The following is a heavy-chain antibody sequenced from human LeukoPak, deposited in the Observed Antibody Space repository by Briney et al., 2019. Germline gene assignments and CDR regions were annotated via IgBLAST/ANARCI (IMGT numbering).Heavy chain of an antibody. D-gene: IGHD6-13*01. V-gene: IGHV4-59*08. CDR2: IYYSGTT. Sequence: SETLSLTCTVSGGSISSYYWSWIRQPPGKGLEWIGYIYYSGTTNYNPSLKSRVTISVDTSKNQFSLRLSSVTAADTAVYYCAKLIPAAKFDPWGQGTLVTVSS. CDR1: GGSISSYY. J-gene: IGHJ5*02. CDR3: AKLIPAAKFDP.